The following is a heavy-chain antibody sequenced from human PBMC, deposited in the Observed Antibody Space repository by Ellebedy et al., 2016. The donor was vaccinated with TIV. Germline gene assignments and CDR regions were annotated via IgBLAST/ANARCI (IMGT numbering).Heavy chain of an antibody. J-gene: IGHJ4*02. CDR2: IGTAGDT. CDR3: ARSGYSGYDEYYFDY. V-gene: IGHV3-13*01. D-gene: IGHD5-12*01. CDR1: GFTFSSYD. Sequence: GESLKISCAASGFTFSSYDMHWVRQATGKGLEWVSAIGTAGDTYYPGSVKGRFTISRDNSKNTLYLQMNSLRAEDTAVYYCARSGYSGYDEYYFDYWGQGTLVTVSS.